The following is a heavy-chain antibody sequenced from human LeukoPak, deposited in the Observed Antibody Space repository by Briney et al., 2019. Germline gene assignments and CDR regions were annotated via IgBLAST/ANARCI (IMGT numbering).Heavy chain of an antibody. CDR2: ISSSSSTI. CDR3: AREYYDILTGYFHFDY. CDR1: GFTFSSYA. Sequence: GRSLRLSCAASGFTFSSYAMHWVRQAPGKGLEWVSYISSSSSTIYYADSVKGRFTISRDNAKNSLYLQMNSLRAEDTAVYYCAREYYDILTGYFHFDYWGQGTLVTVSS. V-gene: IGHV3-48*04. J-gene: IGHJ4*02. D-gene: IGHD3-9*01.